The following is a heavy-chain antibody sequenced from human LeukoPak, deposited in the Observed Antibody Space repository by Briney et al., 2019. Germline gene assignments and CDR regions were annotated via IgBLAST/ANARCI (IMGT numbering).Heavy chain of an antibody. D-gene: IGHD4-11*01. CDR3: ARVDYSDYDAGAFDI. J-gene: IGHJ3*02. V-gene: IGHV4-59*01. Sequence: PSETLSLTCTVSGGSIGSYYWSWIRQPPGKGLEWIGYIYYSGSTNYNPSLKSRVTISVDTSKNQFSLKLSSVTAADTAVYYCARVDYSDYDAGAFDIWGQGTMVTVSS. CDR2: IYYSGST. CDR1: GGSIGSYY.